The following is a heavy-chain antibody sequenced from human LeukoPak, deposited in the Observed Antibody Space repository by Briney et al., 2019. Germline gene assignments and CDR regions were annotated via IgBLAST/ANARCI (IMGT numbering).Heavy chain of an antibody. CDR3: ARAGIHYDILTGYYKPAFDI. CDR1: GFTFSSYA. D-gene: IGHD3-9*01. Sequence: GGSLRLSCAASGFTFSSYAMHWVRQAPGKGLEWVSSITSRSFLYSADSAKGRFTISRDNAKNSLYLQMNSLRAEDTAVYYCARAGIHYDILTGYYKPAFDIWGQGTMVTVSS. J-gene: IGHJ3*02. CDR2: ITSRSFL. V-gene: IGHV3-21*01.